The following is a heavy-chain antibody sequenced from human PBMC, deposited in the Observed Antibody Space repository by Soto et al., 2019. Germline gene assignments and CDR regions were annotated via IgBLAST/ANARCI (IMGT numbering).Heavy chain of an antibody. CDR3: ASDLSRIIMVRGVIIRVGWFDP. J-gene: IGHJ5*02. V-gene: IGHV1-18*01. CDR1: GYTFTSYG. Sequence: QVQLVQSGAEVKKPGASVKVSCKASGYTFTSYGISWVRQAPGQGLEWMGWISAYNGNTNYAQELERRVTMTTDTSTSTAYMELRSLRSDDTAVYYRASDLSRIIMVRGVIIRVGWFDPWGPGTLVTVSS. D-gene: IGHD3-10*01. CDR2: ISAYNGNT.